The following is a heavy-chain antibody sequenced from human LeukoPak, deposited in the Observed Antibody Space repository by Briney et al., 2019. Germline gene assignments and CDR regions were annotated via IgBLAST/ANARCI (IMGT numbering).Heavy chain of an antibody. Sequence: PGGSLRLSCAASGFTFSGYWMTWVRQAPGKGLEWVASIKQDGTEENYVDSVRGRFTISRDNAKNSLFLQMGGLRAEDTAVYYCASHYGSGHGYYYYGMDVWGKGTTVIVSP. CDR3: ASHYGSGHGYYYYGMDV. V-gene: IGHV3-7*03. CDR1: GFTFSGYW. J-gene: IGHJ6*04. D-gene: IGHD3-10*01. CDR2: IKQDGTEE.